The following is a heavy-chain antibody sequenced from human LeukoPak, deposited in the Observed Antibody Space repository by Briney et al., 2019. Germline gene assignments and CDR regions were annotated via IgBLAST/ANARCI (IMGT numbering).Heavy chain of an antibody. CDR3: AKVHVVVVAATPFDY. D-gene: IGHD2-15*01. Sequence: GGSLRLSCAASGFTFDDYAMSWVRQAPGKGLEWVSAISGSGGSTYYADSVKGRFTISRDNSKNTLYLQMNSLRAEDTAVYYCAKVHVVVVAATPFDYWGQGTLVTVSS. CDR2: ISGSGGST. V-gene: IGHV3-23*01. CDR1: GFTFDDYA. J-gene: IGHJ4*02.